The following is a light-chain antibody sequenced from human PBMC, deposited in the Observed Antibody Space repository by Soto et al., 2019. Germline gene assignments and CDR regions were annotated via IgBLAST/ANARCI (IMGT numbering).Light chain of an antibody. CDR3: QQYYSTPPT. J-gene: IGKJ1*01. V-gene: IGKV4-1*01. Sequence: DIVMTQSPDSLAVSLGERATINCKSSQSVLYSANKKNYLAWYQQKPGQPPKVIIYWATTRESGVPDRFSGRGSGKDLTPTICNLQAKDVAVYYCQQYYSTPPTFGQGNKVEI. CDR1: QSVLYSANKKNY. CDR2: WAT.